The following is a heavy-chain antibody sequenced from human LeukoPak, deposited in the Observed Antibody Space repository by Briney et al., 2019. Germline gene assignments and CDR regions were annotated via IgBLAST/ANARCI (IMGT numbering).Heavy chain of an antibody. CDR1: GFTFSRSW. Sequence: VGALRLSCAASGFTFSRSWVCWVRQAPGKGLEWLANIKEAGRATNYVHSVRGRCTISRDNAKISLSLQMNSLGVEDTAVYYCATDSDYNAFDVWGQGTMVSVSS. CDR2: IKEAGRAT. J-gene: IGHJ3*01. V-gene: IGHV3-7*01. D-gene: IGHD4-11*01. CDR3: ATDSDYNAFDV.